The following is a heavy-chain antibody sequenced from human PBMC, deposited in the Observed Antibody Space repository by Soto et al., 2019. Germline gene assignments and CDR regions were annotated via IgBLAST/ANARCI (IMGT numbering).Heavy chain of an antibody. CDR2: INSDGSST. V-gene: IGHV3-74*01. D-gene: IGHD3-22*01. J-gene: IGHJ4*02. CDR1: GFTFSSYW. Sequence: GGSLRLSCAASGFTFSSYWMHWVRQAPGKXLVWVSRINSDGSSTSYADSVKGRFTISRDNAKNTLYLQMNSLRAEDTAVYYCARFEQSYYDSSFDYFDYWGQGTLVTVSS. CDR3: ARFEQSYYDSSFDYFDY.